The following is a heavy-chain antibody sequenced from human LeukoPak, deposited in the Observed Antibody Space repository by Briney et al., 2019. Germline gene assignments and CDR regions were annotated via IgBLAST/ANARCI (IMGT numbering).Heavy chain of an antibody. CDR3: ASDSYGVFDY. CDR1: GFTFSSYS. CDR2: ISSSSSTI. J-gene: IGHJ4*02. D-gene: IGHD5-18*01. Sequence: GGSLRLSCTVSGFTFSSYSMNWVRQAPGKGLEWVSYISSSSSTIYYADSVKGRFTISRDNAKNSLYLQMNSLRAEDTAVYYCASDSYGVFDYWGQGTLVTVSS. V-gene: IGHV3-48*01.